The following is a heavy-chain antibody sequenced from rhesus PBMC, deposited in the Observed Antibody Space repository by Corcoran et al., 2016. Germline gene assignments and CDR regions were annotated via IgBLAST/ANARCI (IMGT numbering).Heavy chain of an antibody. D-gene: IGHD2-15*01. CDR1: GGSISSSNW. CDR2: IGGTGGST. V-gene: IGHV4-65*02. Sequence: QVQLQESGPGLVKPSETLSLTCAVSGGSISSSNWWTWIRQPQGKGLAWLGNIGGTGGSTYNPALKRRVTISKDTSKNQFSLRLSSVTAADTALYYCARHPPPTSYTGAWGNRFDVWGAGVLVTVSS. CDR3: ARHPPPTSYTGAWGNRFDV. J-gene: IGHJ5-1*01.